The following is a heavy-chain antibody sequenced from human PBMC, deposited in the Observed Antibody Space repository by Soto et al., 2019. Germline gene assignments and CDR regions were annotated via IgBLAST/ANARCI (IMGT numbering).Heavy chain of an antibody. Sequence: EVQLLESGGGLVQPGGSLRLSCPASGFTFSSYAMTWVRQAPGKGLEWVSALSGNSRNIFLADSVKGRFTISRDNSKNTLYLQMNSLRAEDTAMYYCAKASTVSWGVFDYWGQGALITVSS. V-gene: IGHV3-23*01. D-gene: IGHD6-13*01. J-gene: IGHJ4*02. CDR2: LSGNSRNI. CDR3: AKASTVSWGVFDY. CDR1: GFTFSSYA.